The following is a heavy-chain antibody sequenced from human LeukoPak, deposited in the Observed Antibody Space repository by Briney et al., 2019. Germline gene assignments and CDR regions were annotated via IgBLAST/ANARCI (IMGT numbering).Heavy chain of an antibody. CDR2: LYHSGST. D-gene: IGHD1-26*01. V-gene: IGHV4-38-2*02. Sequence: PSETLSLTCTVSGYSISNAYYWGWIRQPPGKGLEWIGSLYHSGSTYYNPSLKSRVTTSVDTSKNRFSLKLTSVTAADTAVYYCARELHSGIYYFDYWGQGTLVTVSS. CDR1: GYSISNAYY. CDR3: ARELHSGIYYFDY. J-gene: IGHJ4*02.